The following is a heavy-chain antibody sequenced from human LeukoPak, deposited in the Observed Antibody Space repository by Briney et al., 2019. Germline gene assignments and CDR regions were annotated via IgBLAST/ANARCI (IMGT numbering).Heavy chain of an antibody. Sequence: PSETLSPTCTVSGGSVGSGSYYWSWIRQPPGKGLEWIGYIYYSGSTNYNPSLKSRVTISVDTSKNQFSLKLSSVTAADTAVYYCAYGADEIDYWGQGTLVTVSS. J-gene: IGHJ4*02. CDR3: AYGADEIDY. V-gene: IGHV4-61*01. D-gene: IGHD4-17*01. CDR2: IYYSGST. CDR1: GGSVGSGSYY.